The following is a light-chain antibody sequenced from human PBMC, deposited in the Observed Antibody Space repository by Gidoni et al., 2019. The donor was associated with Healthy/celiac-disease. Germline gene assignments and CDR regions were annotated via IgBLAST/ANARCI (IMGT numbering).Light chain of an antibody. CDR3: HQSGSLPYT. CDR2: SSS. V-gene: IGKV6-21*02. Sequence: EIVLTQSPDFQSVTPKEKVTITCRASQSIGSSLHLYQEKPDQSPKLLVKSSSQSISGVPSRFSGSGSGTDFTLTINSLEAEDAATYYCHQSGSLPYTFGQGTKLEIK. CDR1: QSIGSS. J-gene: IGKJ2*01.